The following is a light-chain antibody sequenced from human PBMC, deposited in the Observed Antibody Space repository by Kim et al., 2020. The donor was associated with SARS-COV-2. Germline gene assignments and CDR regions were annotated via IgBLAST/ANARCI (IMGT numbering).Light chain of an antibody. J-gene: IGKJ5*01. CDR3: QQYGSSPTT. CDR1: ETVSSAY. Sequence: SPGGRAVCAGGASETVSSAYLGWYRQMPGQAPRFLIYGASRSGTAVPARFGGSGSGTDFTLTVSRLEPEDFAVYFCQQYGSSPTTFGQGTRLEIK. V-gene: IGKV3-20*01. CDR2: GAS.